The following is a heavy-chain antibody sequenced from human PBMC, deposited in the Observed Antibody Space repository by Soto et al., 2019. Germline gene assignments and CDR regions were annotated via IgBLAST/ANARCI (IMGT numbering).Heavy chain of an antibody. CDR2: ISSSSSYI. CDR3: ARVKFILIAANAFDI. Sequence: EVQLVESGGGLVKPGGSLRLSCAASGFTFSSYSMNWVRQAPGKGLEWVSSISSSSSYIYYADSVKGRFTISRDNAKNSLYLQMNSLRAEDTAVYYCARVKFILIAANAFDIWGQGTMVTVSS. V-gene: IGHV3-21*01. CDR1: GFTFSSYS. D-gene: IGHD6-13*01. J-gene: IGHJ3*02.